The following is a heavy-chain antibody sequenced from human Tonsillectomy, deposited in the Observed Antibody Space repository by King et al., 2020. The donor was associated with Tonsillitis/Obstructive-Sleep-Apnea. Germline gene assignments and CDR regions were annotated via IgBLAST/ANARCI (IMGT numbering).Heavy chain of an antibody. CDR1: GFTFSTYS. J-gene: IGHJ6*03. CDR3: ARDEGHMDV. V-gene: IGHV3-21*01. Sequence: VQLVESGGGLVKPGGSLRLSCAASGFTFSTYSMNWVRQAPGKGLEWVSSISSSSSNIYYADSVKGRFTISRDNAQNSLYLQMNSLRAEDTAVYHCARDEGHMDVWGKGTTVTVSS. CDR2: ISSSSSNI.